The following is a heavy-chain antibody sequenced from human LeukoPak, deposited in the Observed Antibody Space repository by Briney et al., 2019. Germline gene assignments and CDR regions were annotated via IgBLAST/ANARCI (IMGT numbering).Heavy chain of an antibody. CDR1: GLTFSSYS. CDR3: ARVPHAMIRGVIITEFYFDY. Sequence: GGSLRLSCAASGLTFSSYSMNWVRQAPGKGLEWVSSISSSSKYIYYADSVKGRFTISRDNTKNSLYLQMNSLRAEDTAVYYCARVPHAMIRGVIITEFYFDYWGQGTLVTVSS. V-gene: IGHV3-21*01. J-gene: IGHJ4*02. CDR2: ISSSSKYI. D-gene: IGHD3-10*01.